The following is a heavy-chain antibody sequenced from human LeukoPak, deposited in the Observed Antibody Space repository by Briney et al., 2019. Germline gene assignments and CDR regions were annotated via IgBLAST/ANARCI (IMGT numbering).Heavy chain of an antibody. Sequence: SETLSLTCAVSGGSISSSNWWSWVRQPPGKGLEWIGEINHSGSTNYNPSLKSRVTISVDTSKNQFSLKLSSVTAADTAVYYCAGGLWSHYYYFYMDVGGKGNTVTVSS. D-gene: IGHD2-8*02. CDR1: GGSISSSNW. CDR3: AGGLWSHYYYFYMDV. J-gene: IGHJ6*03. V-gene: IGHV4-4*02. CDR2: INHSGST.